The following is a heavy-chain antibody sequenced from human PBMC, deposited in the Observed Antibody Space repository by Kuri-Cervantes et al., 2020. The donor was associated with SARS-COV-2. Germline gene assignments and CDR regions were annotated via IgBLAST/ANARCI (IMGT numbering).Heavy chain of an antibody. D-gene: IGHD2-21*02. J-gene: IGHJ4*02. Sequence: GESLKISCKGSGYSFTSYWIGWMRQMPGKGLEWMGIIYPGDSDTRYSPSFQGQVTISADKSISTAYLQWSSLKASDTAMYYCARLAGVRVVTEYFDYWGQGTRVTVSS. CDR2: IYPGDSDT. V-gene: IGHV5-51*01. CDR1: GYSFTSYW. CDR3: ARLAGVRVVTEYFDY.